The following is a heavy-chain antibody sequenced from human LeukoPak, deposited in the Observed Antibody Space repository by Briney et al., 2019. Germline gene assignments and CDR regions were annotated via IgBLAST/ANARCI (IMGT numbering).Heavy chain of an antibody. CDR1: GFTFSSYA. CDR3: AKDRGIVPAADNWFDP. D-gene: IGHD2-2*01. CDR2: ISGSGGST. J-gene: IGHJ5*02. V-gene: IGHV3-23*01. Sequence: GGSLRLSCAASGFTFSSYAMSWVRQAPGKGLEWVSAISGSGGSTYYADSVKGRFTISRDNSKNTLYLQMNSLRAEDTAVYYCAKDRGIVPAADNWFDPWGQGTPSPSPQ.